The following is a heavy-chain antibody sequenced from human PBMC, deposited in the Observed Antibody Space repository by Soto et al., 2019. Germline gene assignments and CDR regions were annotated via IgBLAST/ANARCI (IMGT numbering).Heavy chain of an antibody. CDR1: GGSFIGYQ. CDR3: ARGLILWFGELARRGGYYYDMEV. D-gene: IGHD3-10*01. J-gene: IGHJ6*03. Sequence: QAQLQQWGAGLLKPSETLSLTCAVYGGSFIGYQWSWIRQTPGKGLEWIGEINDSGNINYNPSLKRRVTILIDTPKKQIALKLGAVTAADSAVYYCARGLILWFGELARRGGYYYDMEVWGKGTTVSVSS. V-gene: IGHV4-34*01. CDR2: INDSGNI.